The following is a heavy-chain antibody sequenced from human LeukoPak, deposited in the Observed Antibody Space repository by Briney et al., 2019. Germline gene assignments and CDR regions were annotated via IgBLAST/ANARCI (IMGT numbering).Heavy chain of an antibody. J-gene: IGHJ3*02. CDR2: IYYSGST. D-gene: IGHD3-3*02. CDR1: GGSISSSSYY. V-gene: IGHV4-39*01. CDR3: AGAKLLAGHAFDI. Sequence: PSETLSLTCTVSGGSISSSSYYWGWIRQPPGKGLEWIGSIYYSGSTYYNPSLKSRVTISVDTSKNQFSLKLSSVTAADTAVYYGAGAKLLAGHAFDIWGQGTMVTVSS.